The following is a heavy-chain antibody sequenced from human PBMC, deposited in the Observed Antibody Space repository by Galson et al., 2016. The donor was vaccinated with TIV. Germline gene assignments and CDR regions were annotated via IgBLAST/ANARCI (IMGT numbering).Heavy chain of an antibody. CDR3: ARWEETGSYNEYFNP. CDR1: GGSISSGGNY. D-gene: IGHD1-26*01. J-gene: IGHJ1*01. V-gene: IGHV4-31*03. Sequence: TLSLTCNVSGGSISSGGNYWSWIRQHPGKGLEWIGYIYKRDSYNSGSTYYNPSLKNRVSIAVDTSKNHFSMRLGSVTAADTAVYYCARWEETGSYNEYFNPWGQGTLVTVSS. CDR2: IYKRDSYNSGST.